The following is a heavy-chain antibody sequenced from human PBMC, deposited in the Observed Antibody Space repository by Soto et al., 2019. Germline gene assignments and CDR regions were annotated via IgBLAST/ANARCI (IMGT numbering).Heavy chain of an antibody. Sequence: SETPSLTCTVSGGSISSYYWSWIRQPPGKGLEWIGYIYYSGSTNYNPSLKSRVTISVDTSKNQFSLKLSSVTAADTAVYYCARGPPPDYGDHGVFDYWGQGTLVTVSS. J-gene: IGHJ4*02. V-gene: IGHV4-59*01. D-gene: IGHD4-17*01. CDR2: IYYSGST. CDR1: GGSISSYY. CDR3: ARGPPPDYGDHGVFDY.